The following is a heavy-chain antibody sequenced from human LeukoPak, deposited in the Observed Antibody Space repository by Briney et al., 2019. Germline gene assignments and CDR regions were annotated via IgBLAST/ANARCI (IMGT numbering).Heavy chain of an antibody. CDR2: ISWNSGSI. CDR3: AKAAGGVLWDAFDI. Sequence: GGSLRLSCAASGFTFDDYAMHWVRHAPGKGLEWVSGISWNSGSIGYADSVKGRFTISRDNAKNSLYLQMNSLRAEDMALYYCAKAAGGVLWDAFDIWGQGTMVTVSS. CDR1: GFTFDDYA. V-gene: IGHV3-9*03. J-gene: IGHJ3*02. D-gene: IGHD3-16*01.